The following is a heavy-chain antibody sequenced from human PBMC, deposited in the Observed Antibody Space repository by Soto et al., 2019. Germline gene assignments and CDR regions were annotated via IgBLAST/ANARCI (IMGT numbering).Heavy chain of an antibody. D-gene: IGHD5-12*01. Sequence: GGSLRLSCAASGFTFSDFAMTWVRQAPGKGLEWVSTISGSDDTYYADSVKGRFTISRDNSKDTLYLQVNNLRAEDTALYSCAKDLPSAYGYFDYWGQGTLVTVSS. CDR3: AKDLPSAYGYFDY. V-gene: IGHV3-23*01. CDR2: ISGSDDT. J-gene: IGHJ4*02. CDR1: GFTFSDFA.